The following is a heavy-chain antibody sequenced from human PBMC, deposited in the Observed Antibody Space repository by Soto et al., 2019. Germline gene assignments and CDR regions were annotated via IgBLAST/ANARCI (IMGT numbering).Heavy chain of an antibody. CDR3: ARHPTYYDFWSGYRSYYYYGMDV. J-gene: IGHJ6*02. D-gene: IGHD3-3*01. CDR1: GYTFTSYD. CDR2: MNPNSGNT. V-gene: IGHV1-8*01. Sequence: QVQLVQSGAEVKKPGASVKVSCKASGYTFTSYDINWVRQATGQGLEWMGWMNPNSGNTGYAQKFQGRGTMTRNTSISTAYMELSSLRSEDTAVYYCARHPTYYDFWSGYRSYYYYGMDVWGQGTTVTVSS.